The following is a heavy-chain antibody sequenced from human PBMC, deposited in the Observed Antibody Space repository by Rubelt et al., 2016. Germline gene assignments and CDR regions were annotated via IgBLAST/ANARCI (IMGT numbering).Heavy chain of an antibody. CDR2: LYPGDSDT. V-gene: IGHV5-51*01. D-gene: IGHD6-6*01. CDR3: ASLSSSSHDAFDI. J-gene: IGHJ3*02. Sequence: EVQLVQSGAEVKKPGESLKISCKGSGYSFTSYWIGWVRQMPGKGLEWMGILYPGDSDTRYSPSFQGQVTISADKSSSTAYLQWSSLKASDTAMYYCASLSSSSHDAFDIWGQGTMVTVSS. CDR1: GYSFTSYW.